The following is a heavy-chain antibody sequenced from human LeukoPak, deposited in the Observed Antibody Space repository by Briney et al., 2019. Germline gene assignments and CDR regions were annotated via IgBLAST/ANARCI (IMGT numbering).Heavy chain of an antibody. D-gene: IGHD6-13*01. V-gene: IGHV3-21*01. CDR2: ISSSSSYI. CDR3: ASYGDSSSWYSPSYYYYYYMDV. J-gene: IGHJ6*03. Sequence: GGSLRLSCAASGFTVSSNYMSWVRQAPGKGLEWVSSISSSSSYIYYADSVKGRFTISRDNAKNSLYLQMNSLRAEDTAVYYCASYGDSSSWYSPSYYYYYYMDVWGKGTTVTVSS. CDR1: GFTVSSNY.